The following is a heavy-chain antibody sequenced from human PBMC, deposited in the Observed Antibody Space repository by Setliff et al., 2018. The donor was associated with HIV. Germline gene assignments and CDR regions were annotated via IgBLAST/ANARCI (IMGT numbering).Heavy chain of an antibody. CDR1: GYTFTTYS. D-gene: IGHD3-10*01. CDR2: INVGKGDT. Sequence: ASVKVSCKTSGYTFTTYSIHWVRQAPGQSLEWMGWINVGKGDTKYSQELQGRITLTTDTSANIAYMELSSLRSDDTAVYFCARGALLAVFDFDHWGHGTLVTVSS. CDR3: ARGALLAVFDFDH. V-gene: IGHV1-3*01. J-gene: IGHJ4*01.